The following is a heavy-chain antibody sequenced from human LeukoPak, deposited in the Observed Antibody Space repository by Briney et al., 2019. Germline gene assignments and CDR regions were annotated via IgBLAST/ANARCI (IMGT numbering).Heavy chain of an antibody. CDR2: IYYSGST. CDR1: GGSISSYY. D-gene: IGHD2-8*02. Sequence: KPSETLSLTCTVSGGSISSYYWSWIRQPPGKGLEWIGYIYYSGSTNYNPSLKSRVTISVDTSKNQFSLKLSSVTAADTAVYYCASGGVNLPYYYYYYGMDVWGQGTTVTVSS. J-gene: IGHJ6*02. V-gene: IGHV4-59*08. CDR3: ASGGVNLPYYYYYYGMDV.